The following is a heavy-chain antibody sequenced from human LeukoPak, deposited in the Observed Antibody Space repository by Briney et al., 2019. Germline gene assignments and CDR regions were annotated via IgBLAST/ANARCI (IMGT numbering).Heavy chain of an antibody. V-gene: IGHV3-48*01. CDR2: ISDSGGTI. CDR1: GFTFSSDS. J-gene: IGHJ4*02. CDR3: ARGRPIDY. Sequence: GGSLRLSCAASGFTFSSDSMNWVRQAPGKGLEWVSYISDSGGTIYYADSVRGRFTISRDNAKNSLYLQMNSLRAEDTAVYYCARGRPIDYWGQGTLVTVSS.